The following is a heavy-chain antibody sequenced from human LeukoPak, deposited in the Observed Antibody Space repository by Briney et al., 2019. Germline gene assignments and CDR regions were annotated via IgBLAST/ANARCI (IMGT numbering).Heavy chain of an antibody. CDR2: VSGYNGDT. CDR1: GYTFSRHG. Sequence: ASVKVSCKTSGYTFSRHGITWVRQAPGRGPEWMGWVSGYNGDTNYAKSVRGRVTMTTDTSTNTAYMELRSLRSDDTAVYYCAKDIHPGLDSGASCCFDYWGQGTPVTVSS. D-gene: IGHD3-22*01. V-gene: IGHV1-18*01. CDR3: AKDIHPGLDSGASCCFDY. J-gene: IGHJ4*02.